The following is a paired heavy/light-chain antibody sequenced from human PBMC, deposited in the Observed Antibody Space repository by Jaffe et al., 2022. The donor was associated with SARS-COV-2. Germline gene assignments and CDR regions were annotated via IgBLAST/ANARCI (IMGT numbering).Heavy chain of an antibody. V-gene: IGHV3-33*01. Sequence: QVQLVESGGGVVQPGRSLRLSCAASGFTFSSYGMHWVRQAPGKGLEWVAVIWYDGSNKYYADSVKGRFTISRDNSKNTLYLQMNSLRAEDTAVYYCARDMGSSSGWYTWYYYGMDVWGQGTTVTVSS. CDR3: ARDMGSSSGWYTWYYYGMDV. D-gene: IGHD6-19*01. J-gene: IGHJ6*02. CDR1: GFTFSSYG. CDR2: IWYDGSNK.
Light chain of an antibody. Sequence: QSALTQPPSASGSPGQSVTISCTGTSSDVGGYNYVSWYQQHPGKAPKLMIYEVSKRPSGVPDRFSGSKSGNTASLTVSGLQAEDEADYYCSSYAGSNNLGVVFGGGTKLTVL. V-gene: IGLV2-8*01. CDR2: EVS. CDR1: SSDVGGYNY. J-gene: IGLJ2*01. CDR3: SSYAGSNNLGVV.